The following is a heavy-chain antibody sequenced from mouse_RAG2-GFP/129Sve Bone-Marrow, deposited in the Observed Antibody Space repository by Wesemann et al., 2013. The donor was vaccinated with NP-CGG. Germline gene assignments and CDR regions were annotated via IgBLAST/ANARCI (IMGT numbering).Heavy chain of an antibody. CDR3: ASPRYGYYRRDPYAMDY. V-gene: IGHV5-12*01. Sequence: GGSTYYPDTVKGRFTISRDNAKNTLYLQMSRLKSEDTAMYYCASPRYGYYRRDPYAMDYWGQGTSVTVSS. D-gene: IGHD2-3*01. J-gene: IGHJ4*01. CDR2: GGST.